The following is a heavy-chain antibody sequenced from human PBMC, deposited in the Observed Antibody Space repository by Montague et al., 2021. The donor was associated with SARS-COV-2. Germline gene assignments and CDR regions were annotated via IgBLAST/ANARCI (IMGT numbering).Heavy chain of an antibody. V-gene: IGHV4-39*01. CDR2: NYHDGST. D-gene: IGHD3-10*01. CDR3: AHRGGLRAI. CDR1: GDSVNNNRNY. Sequence: SETLSLTCTVSGDSVNNNRNYWGWIRQPPGKGLEWIGSNYHDGSTYYNPSLWSRITMSVDTAKNQFSLRLTSVTAADTAVYYCAHRGGLRAIWGQGTLVTVSS. J-gene: IGHJ1*01.